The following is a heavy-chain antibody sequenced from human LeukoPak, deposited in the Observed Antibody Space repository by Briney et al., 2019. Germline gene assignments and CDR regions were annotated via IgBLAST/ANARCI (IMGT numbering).Heavy chain of an antibody. CDR2: ISSSSSYI. D-gene: IGHD6-19*01. J-gene: IGHJ4*02. Sequence: GGSLRLSCAASGFTFSSYSMNWVRQAPGKGLEWVSSISSSSSYIYYADSVKGRFTISRDNAKNSLYLQMNSLRAEDTAVYYCAKLSHSGWPNTFDYWGQGTLVTVSS. CDR1: GFTFSSYS. CDR3: AKLSHSGWPNTFDY. V-gene: IGHV3-21*01.